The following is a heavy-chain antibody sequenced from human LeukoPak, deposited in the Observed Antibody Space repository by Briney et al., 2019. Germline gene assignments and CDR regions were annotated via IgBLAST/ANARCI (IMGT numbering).Heavy chain of an antibody. CDR1: GYTFTSYG. CDR3: ASSIGYSSGWEFDY. V-gene: IGHV1-18*01. CDR2: ISAYNGNT. D-gene: IGHD6-19*01. J-gene: IGHJ4*02. Sequence: GASVNVSCKASGYTFTSYGISWVRQAPGQGVEGMGWISAYNGNTNYAQKLQGRVTMPTHTYTSTDYIGLRSLRSDDTGVYYCASSIGYSSGWEFDYWGQGTLVTVSS.